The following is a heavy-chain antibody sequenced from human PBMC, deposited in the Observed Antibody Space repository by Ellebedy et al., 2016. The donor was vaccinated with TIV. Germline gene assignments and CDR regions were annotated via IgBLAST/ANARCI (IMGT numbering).Heavy chain of an antibody. CDR1: GFTFKSST. CDR3: ARDASGSYYAEFVWFDP. V-gene: IGHV3-21*01. J-gene: IGHJ5*02. D-gene: IGHD3-10*01. CDR2: ISPGSTYI. Sequence: GGSLRLSXAASGFTFKSSTMNWVRQAPGKGLEWVSSISPGSTYIYYADSVKGRFTISRDNAKNSVYLQMNSLRAEDTAVYYCARDASGSYYAEFVWFDPWGQGTLVTVSS.